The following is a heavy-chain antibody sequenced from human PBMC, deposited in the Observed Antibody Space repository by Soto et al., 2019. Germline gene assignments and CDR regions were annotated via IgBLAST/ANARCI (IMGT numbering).Heavy chain of an antibody. J-gene: IGHJ6*02. V-gene: IGHV4-31*02. CDR2: IFSSGTT. Sequence: QVQLQESGPGLVKPSQTLSLTCTVSGVSITSGGHYWSWIRQDPAKGLESIGYIFSSGTTYYNPPHRSRVTISVDTSKNQFSLTVSSATAADTAVYFCARAFWTGDSHYGMDVWGQGTRVTVSS. CDR1: GVSITSGGHY. CDR3: ARAFWTGDSHYGMDV. D-gene: IGHD3-3*01.